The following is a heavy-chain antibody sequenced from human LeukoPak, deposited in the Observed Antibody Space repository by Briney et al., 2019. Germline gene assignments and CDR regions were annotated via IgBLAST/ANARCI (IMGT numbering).Heavy chain of an antibody. D-gene: IGHD3-16*01. J-gene: IGHJ4*02. CDR2: IYYSGST. Sequence: PSETLSLTCTASGGSISSYYWSWIRQPPGKGLEWIGYIYYSGSTNYNPSLKSRVTISVDTSKNQFSLKLSSVTAADTAVYYCARHPSRRGGFDYWGQGTLVTVSS. CDR1: GGSISSYY. CDR3: ARHPSRRGGFDY. V-gene: IGHV4-59*08.